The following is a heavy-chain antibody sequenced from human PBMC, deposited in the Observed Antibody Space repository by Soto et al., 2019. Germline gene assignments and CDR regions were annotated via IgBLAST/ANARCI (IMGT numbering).Heavy chain of an antibody. D-gene: IGHD4-17*01. J-gene: IGHJ1*01. CDR2: IYYSGST. Sequence: SETLSLTCTVSGGSISSYYWSWIRQPPGKGLEWIGYIYYSGSTNYNPSLKSRVTISVDTSKNQFSLKLSSVTAADTAVYYCARVSELRTYGDYVPKRIQYFQHWGQGTLVTVSS. CDR3: ARVSELRTYGDYVPKRIQYFQH. V-gene: IGHV4-59*01. CDR1: GGSISSYY.